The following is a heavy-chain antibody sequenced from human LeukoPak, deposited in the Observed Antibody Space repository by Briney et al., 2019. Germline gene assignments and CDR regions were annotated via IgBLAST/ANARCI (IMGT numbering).Heavy chain of an antibody. Sequence: SETLSLTCAVYGGSFSGYYWSWIRQPPGKGLEWIGEINHSGSTNYNPSLKSRVTISVDTSKKQFSLKLSSVTAADTAVYYCARSGVVVAATLDYYYYGMDVWGQGTTVTVSS. D-gene: IGHD2-15*01. CDR2: INHSGST. CDR1: GGSFSGYY. CDR3: ARSGVVVAATLDYYYYGMDV. V-gene: IGHV4-34*01. J-gene: IGHJ6*02.